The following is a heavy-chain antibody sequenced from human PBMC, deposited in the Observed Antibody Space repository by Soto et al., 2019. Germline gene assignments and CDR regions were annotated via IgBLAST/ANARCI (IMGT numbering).Heavy chain of an antibody. CDR2: IAYDGSNA. V-gene: IGHV3-30-3*01. Sequence: GGSLRLSCAASGFTFRNHAMHWVRQAPGKGLECLAVIAYDGSNAFYRDSVKGRFTISRDNSKNTLYLHMNSLRSEDTGVYYCARGDREDILVVVGARPGEYGIDIWGQGTKVTVSS. J-gene: IGHJ6*02. CDR3: ARGDREDILVVVGARPGEYGIDI. D-gene: IGHD2-15*01. CDR1: GFTFRNHA.